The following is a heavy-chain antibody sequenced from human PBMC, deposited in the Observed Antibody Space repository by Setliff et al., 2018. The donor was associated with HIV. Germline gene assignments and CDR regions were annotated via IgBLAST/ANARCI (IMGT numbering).Heavy chain of an antibody. CDR1: GYTFTSYG. J-gene: IGHJ4*02. Sequence: ASVKVSCKPSGYTFTSYGINWVRQAPGQGLEWMGWISGYNGKTNYAQEFQGRVTMTTDTSTSTAYMELRSLRSDDTAVYYCARNFYDSSGYRYDYWGQGTLVTVSS. CDR2: ISGYNGKT. V-gene: IGHV1-18*01. D-gene: IGHD3-22*01. CDR3: ARNFYDSSGYRYDY.